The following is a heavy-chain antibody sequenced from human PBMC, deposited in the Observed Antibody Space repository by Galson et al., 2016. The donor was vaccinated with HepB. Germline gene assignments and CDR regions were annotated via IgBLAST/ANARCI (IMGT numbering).Heavy chain of an antibody. CDR3: ARASTALFDY. Sequence: SETLSLTCTVSGGSINTDGSNNIYYWSWIRQSAGKGLEWIGRLYATGSTVYNPSLRSRVTMSIDTAKNQFSLRLTSVTAADTAVYYCARASTALFDYWGQGILVTVS. D-gene: IGHD4-11*01. V-gene: IGHV4-4*07. CDR1: GGSINTDGSNNIYY. J-gene: IGHJ4*02. CDR2: LYATGST.